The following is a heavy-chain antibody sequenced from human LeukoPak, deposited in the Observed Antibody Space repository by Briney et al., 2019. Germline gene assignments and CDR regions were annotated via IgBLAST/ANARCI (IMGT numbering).Heavy chain of an antibody. CDR1: GFTVSSNY. J-gene: IGHJ4*02. D-gene: IGHD1-26*01. CDR2: IYSGGST. CDR3: ARDRVGGSYYV. V-gene: IGHV3-66*01. Sequence: GGSLRLSCAASGFTVSSNYMSWVRQAPGKGLEWVSVIYSGGSTYYADSVKGRFTISRDNSKNTLYLQMNSLRAEDTAVYYCARDRVGGSYYVWGQGTLVTVSS.